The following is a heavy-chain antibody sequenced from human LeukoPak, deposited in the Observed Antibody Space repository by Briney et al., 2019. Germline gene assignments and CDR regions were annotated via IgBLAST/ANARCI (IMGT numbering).Heavy chain of an antibody. CDR2: ISGSGGST. V-gene: IGHV3-23*01. D-gene: IGHD3-16*01. Sequence: PGGSLRLSCAASGFTFSSYAMSWVRQAPGKGLEWVSAISGSGGSTYYADSVKGRFTISRDNSKNTLYLQMNSLRAEDTAVYYCAKAAVYYDYVWGSYPFDPWGQGTLATVSS. CDR3: AKAAVYYDYVWGSYPFDP. J-gene: IGHJ5*02. CDR1: GFTFSSYA.